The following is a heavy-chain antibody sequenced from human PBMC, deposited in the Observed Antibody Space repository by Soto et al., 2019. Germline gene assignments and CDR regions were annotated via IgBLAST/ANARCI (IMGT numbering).Heavy chain of an antibody. CDR1: GYTFTSYG. CDR3: ARGRRMAAAGTDY. J-gene: IGHJ4*02. V-gene: IGHV1-18*01. CDR2: ISAYNGNT. D-gene: IGHD6-13*01. Sequence: ASVKVSCKASGYTFTSYGISWVRQAPGQGLEWMGWISAYNGNTNYAQKLQGRVTMTTDTSTSTAYVELRSLRSDDTPVYYCARGRRMAAAGTDYWGEGTQVTVSS.